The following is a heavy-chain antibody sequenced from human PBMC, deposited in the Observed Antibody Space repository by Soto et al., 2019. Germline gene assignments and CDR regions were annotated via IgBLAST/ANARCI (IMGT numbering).Heavy chain of an antibody. CDR1: GGTLGSYG. CDR2: NIPIFGTT. D-gene: IGHD2-21*02. V-gene: IGHV1-69*12. Sequence: QVQLVQSGAEVKKPGSSVKVSCKASGGTLGSYGISWVRQAPGQGLEWMGVNIPIFGTTNYAQKFQGSVTITADESTNTAYMELNSLRSEDTAVYYCARGGGVVVTGIPFDYWGPGNLFIVSS. J-gene: IGHJ4*02. CDR3: ARGGGVVVTGIPFDY.